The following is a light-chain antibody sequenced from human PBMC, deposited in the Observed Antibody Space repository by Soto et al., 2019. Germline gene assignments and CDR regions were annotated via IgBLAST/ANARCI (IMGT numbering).Light chain of an antibody. CDR1: QSVSSTY. CDR3: QQYGTSPWT. CDR2: DAS. Sequence: EIVLTQSPGTLSLSPGERATLSCRASQSVSSTYLAWYQQKPGQAPRLLIYDASSRAAAIPDRFSGSGSGTDFTLTISRLEPEDFVVYFCQQYGTSPWTFGQGTKVDIK. J-gene: IGKJ1*01. V-gene: IGKV3-20*01.